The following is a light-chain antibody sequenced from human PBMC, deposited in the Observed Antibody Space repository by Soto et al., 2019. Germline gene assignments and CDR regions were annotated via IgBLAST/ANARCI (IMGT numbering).Light chain of an antibody. J-gene: IGKJ1*01. CDR3: QQYDYSRT. CDR2: DVS. V-gene: IGKV1-5*01. CDR1: QNVSTS. Sequence: IHFPQSPAALSACVPESVTITFRASQNVSTSLAWYQHKPGEAPKLLMFDVSNLESGVPSRFSGSGSGTEFTLSISSLHSDDFATYYCQQYDYSRTFGQGTKVDIK.